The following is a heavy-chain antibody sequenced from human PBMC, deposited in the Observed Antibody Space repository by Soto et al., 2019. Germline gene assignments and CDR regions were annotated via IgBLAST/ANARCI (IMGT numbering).Heavy chain of an antibody. CDR2: IIPVSGAA. D-gene: IGHD2-15*01. Sequence: QVHLVQSGPEVKKPGSSVKVSCRASAGTFTNSIISWVRQARGQGLEWLGAIIPVSGAAIYAQIFKGRITITAAESTSTVYMELSSLRSDDTAVYYCAREQLSHLSSFEHYTGLDVWGQGTPVTVSS. V-gene: IGHV1-69*01. J-gene: IGHJ6*02. CDR3: AREQLSHLSSFEHYTGLDV. CDR1: AGTFTNSI.